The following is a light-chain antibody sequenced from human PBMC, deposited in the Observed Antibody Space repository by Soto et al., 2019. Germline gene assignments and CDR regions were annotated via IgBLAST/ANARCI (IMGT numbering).Light chain of an antibody. J-gene: IGLJ1*01. CDR1: DIGSKS. Sequence: SYELTQPPSVAVAPGQTAKITCGGGDIGSKSVHWYQHKPGQAPVLVVHDNDDRPSEIPARFSGSNSGNTATLTISRVEAGDEADFYCQVWDISDHHYVFGIGNKLTVL. V-gene: IGLV3-21*02. CDR3: QVWDISDHHYV. CDR2: DND.